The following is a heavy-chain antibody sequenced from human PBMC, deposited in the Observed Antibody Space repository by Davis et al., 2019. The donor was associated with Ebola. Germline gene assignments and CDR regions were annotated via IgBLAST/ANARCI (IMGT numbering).Heavy chain of an antibody. V-gene: IGHV3-48*02. CDR1: GFTFSSYN. Sequence: GESLKISCAASGFTFSSYNMNWVRQAPGKGLEWVSYISSSSSTIYYADSVKGRFTISRDNAKNSLYLQMNSLRDEDTAVYYCARSNYYDSSGYYLQYYYGMDVWGQGTTVTVSS. D-gene: IGHD3-22*01. CDR3: ARSNYYDSSGYYLQYYYGMDV. J-gene: IGHJ6*02. CDR2: ISSSSSTI.